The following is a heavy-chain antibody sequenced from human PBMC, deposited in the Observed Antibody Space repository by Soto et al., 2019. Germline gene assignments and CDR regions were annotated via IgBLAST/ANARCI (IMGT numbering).Heavy chain of an antibody. J-gene: IGHJ4*02. V-gene: IGHV3-30*19. Sequence: QVHLVESGGGVVQPGRSLRLSCAASGFTFSLYGIHWVRQAPGKGLEWVAILAYDGSYEYYADSVEGRFTISRDISKNMVYLQMNSLRADDTAVYYCARDLRSQIFDYWGQGTLVTVSS. CDR3: ARDLRSQIFDY. CDR1: GFTFSLYG. CDR2: LAYDGSYE.